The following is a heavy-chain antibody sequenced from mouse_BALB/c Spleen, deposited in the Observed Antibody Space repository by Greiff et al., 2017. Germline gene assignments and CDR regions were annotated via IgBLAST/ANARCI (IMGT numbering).Heavy chain of an antibody. V-gene: IGHV7-3*02. J-gene: IGHJ3*01. D-gene: IGHD2-14*01. Sequence: EVKLVESGGGLVQPGGSLRLSCATSGFTFTDYYMSWVRQPPGKALEWLGFIRNKANGYTTEYSASVKGRFTISRDNSQSILYLQMNTLRAEDSATYYCARDINYRYDGFAYWGQGTLVTVSA. CDR2: IRNKANGYTT. CDR3: ARDINYRYDGFAY. CDR1: GFTFTDYY.